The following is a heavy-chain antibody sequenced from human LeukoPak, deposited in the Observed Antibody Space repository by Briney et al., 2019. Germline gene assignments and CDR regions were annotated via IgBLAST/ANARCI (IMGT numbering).Heavy chain of an antibody. V-gene: IGHV3-66*01. Sequence: GGSLRLSCAASGFTVSRNYMCWVRQAPGKGLEWVSVIYSGGSTYYTESVKGGFTVSRDDSNNRLYLQMNSLRAEDTAVYFCARAPRYSYDSSGYYSGYYLDHWGQGTLVTVSS. D-gene: IGHD3-22*01. J-gene: IGHJ4*02. CDR1: GFTVSRNY. CDR2: IYSGGST. CDR3: ARAPRYSYDSSGYYSGYYLDH.